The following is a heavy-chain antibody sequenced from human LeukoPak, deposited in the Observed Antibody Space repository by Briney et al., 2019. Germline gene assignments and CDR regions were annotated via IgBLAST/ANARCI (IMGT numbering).Heavy chain of an antibody. V-gene: IGHV3-66*01. CDR3: AREGDSGGYSYLDY. CDR2: IYSGGST. D-gene: IGHD3-10*01. J-gene: IGHJ4*02. CDR1: GFTFSGSA. Sequence: GGSLRLSCAASGFTFSGSAMHWVRQAPGKGLEWVSVIYSGGSTYYADSVKGRFTISRDNSKNTLYLQMNSLRAEDTAVYYCAREGDSGGYSYLDYWGQGTLVTVSS.